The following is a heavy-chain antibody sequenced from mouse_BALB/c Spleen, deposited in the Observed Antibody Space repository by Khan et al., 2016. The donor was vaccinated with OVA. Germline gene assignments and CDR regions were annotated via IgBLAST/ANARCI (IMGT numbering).Heavy chain of an antibody. D-gene: IGHD1-1*01. V-gene: IGHV1-69*02. CDR1: GYTFTNYW. J-gene: IGHJ2*01. CDR3: VRNYGSDY. CDR2: IDPSDGYT. Sequence: QVQLQQSGVEIAEPGASVKLSCQASGYTFTNYWIHWVKQRPGQGLEWIGEIDPSDGYTKYNQKLRGKATLTVDNSSSTAYMQLSSLTSEDSAVYYCVRNYGSDYWGQGTTLIVSA.